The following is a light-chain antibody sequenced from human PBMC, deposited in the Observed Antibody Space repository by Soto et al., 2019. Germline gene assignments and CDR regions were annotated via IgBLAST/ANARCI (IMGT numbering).Light chain of an antibody. CDR3: QQSYNGPFT. V-gene: IGKV1-39*01. J-gene: IGKJ3*01. Sequence: DIQMTQYPSSLSASVGDRVTVTCLAGQSISSYLTWYQQRPGKAPKLLIYSASTLQTGVPARFSGSGSGTDFTLTISSLQPEDCATYYCQQSYNGPFTFGAGTKVDI. CDR2: SAS. CDR1: QSISSY.